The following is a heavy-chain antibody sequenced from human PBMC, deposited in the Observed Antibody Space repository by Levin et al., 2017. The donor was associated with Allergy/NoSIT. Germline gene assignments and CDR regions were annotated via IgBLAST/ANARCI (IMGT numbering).Heavy chain of an antibody. V-gene: IGHV1-2*02. J-gene: IGHJ6*02. Sequence: RASVKVSCKSSGYTFTDYYMHWVRQAPGQGLEWMGWIYPYSGGSNYAQKFQGRVTMTRDTSISTAYMELSRLRSDDTAVYYCARELSVVVPTASSYYYYGMDVWGQGTTVTVSS. CDR2: IYPYSGGS. CDR3: ARELSVVVPTASSYYYYGMDV. CDR1: GYTFTDYY. D-gene: IGHD2-2*01.